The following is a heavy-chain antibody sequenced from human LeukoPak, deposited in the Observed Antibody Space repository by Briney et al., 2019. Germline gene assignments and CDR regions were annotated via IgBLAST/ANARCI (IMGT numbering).Heavy chain of an antibody. V-gene: IGHV3-48*03. Sequence: PGGSLRLSCAASGFTFSSYEMNWVRQAPGKGLEWVSYISSSGSTMYYADSVKGRFTISRDDSKNTLYLEMNSLKTEDTAVYYCATLTYYYDSSGYYPYWGQGTLVTVSS. CDR2: ISSSGSTM. J-gene: IGHJ4*02. D-gene: IGHD3-22*01. CDR3: ATLTYYYDSSGYYPY. CDR1: GFTFSSYE.